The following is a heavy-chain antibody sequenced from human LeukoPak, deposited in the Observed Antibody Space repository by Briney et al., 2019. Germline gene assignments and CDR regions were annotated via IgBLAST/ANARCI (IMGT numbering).Heavy chain of an antibody. CDR3: ARENAVTMVRGVIIREVAWFDP. CDR2: INHSGST. Sequence: SETLSLTCAVYGGSFSGYYWSWIRQPPGKGLEWIGEINHSGSTNYNPSLKSRVTISVDTSKNQFSLKLSSVTAADTAVYYCARENAVTMVRGVIIREVAWFDPWGQGTLVTVSS. J-gene: IGHJ5*02. V-gene: IGHV4-34*01. CDR1: GGSFSGYY. D-gene: IGHD3-10*01.